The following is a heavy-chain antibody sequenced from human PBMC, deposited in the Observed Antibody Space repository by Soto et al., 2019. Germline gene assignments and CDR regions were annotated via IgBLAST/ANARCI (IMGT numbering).Heavy chain of an antibody. J-gene: IGHJ6*02. D-gene: IGHD3-16*01. CDR2: IVVGSGDT. V-gene: IGHV1-58*01. CDR1: GFSFATSA. Sequence: GASVKVSCKASGFSFATSAVQWVRQTRGQRLEWIGWIVVGSGDTKYAQKFQERVTITRDMSTNTAYMELSSLRSEDTDVYYCGAERLMYGMDVWGQGTTVTVSS. CDR3: GAERLMYGMDV.